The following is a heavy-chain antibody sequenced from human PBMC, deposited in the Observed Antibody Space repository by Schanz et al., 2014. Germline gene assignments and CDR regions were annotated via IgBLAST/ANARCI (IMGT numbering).Heavy chain of an antibody. V-gene: IGHV3-33*06. Sequence: QVQLVESGGDVVQPGRSLRLSCAASGFTFSSYGMHWVRQAPGKGLEWVAVIWYDGNNKYYADSMKGRFTISRDNSKNILYLQMNSLRAEDTALYYCAKDPHKDYGGKPQTFDIWGQGTMVTVSS. CDR3: AKDPHKDYGGKPQTFDI. CDR2: IWYDGNNK. D-gene: IGHD4-17*01. J-gene: IGHJ3*02. CDR1: GFTFSSYG.